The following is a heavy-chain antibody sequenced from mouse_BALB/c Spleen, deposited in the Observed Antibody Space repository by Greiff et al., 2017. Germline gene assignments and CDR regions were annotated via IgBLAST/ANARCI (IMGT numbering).Heavy chain of an antibody. CDR1: GFTFSDYY. D-gene: IGHD2-14*01. J-gene: IGHJ4*01. CDR3: ARVHRYGGAMDY. CDR2: ISDGGSYT. V-gene: IGHV5-4*02. Sequence: EVKLQESGGGLVKPGGSLKLSCAASGFTFSDYYMYWVRQTPEKRLEWVATISDGGSYTYYPDSVKGRFTISRDNAKNNLYLQMSSLKSEDTAMYYCARVHRYGGAMDYWGQGTSVTVSS.